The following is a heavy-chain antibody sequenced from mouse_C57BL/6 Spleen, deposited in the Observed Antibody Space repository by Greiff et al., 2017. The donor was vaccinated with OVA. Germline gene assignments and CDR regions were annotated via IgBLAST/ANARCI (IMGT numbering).Heavy chain of an antibody. Sequence: QVQLKQPGAELVKPGASVKMSCKASGYTFTSYWITWVKQRPGQGLEWIGDIYPGSGSTNYNEKFKSKATLTVDISSSTAYMQLSSLTSEDSAVYYCARRELLAWFAYWGQGTLVTVSA. CDR3: ARRELLAWFAY. V-gene: IGHV1-55*01. CDR1: GYTFTSYW. J-gene: IGHJ3*01. CDR2: IYPGSGST.